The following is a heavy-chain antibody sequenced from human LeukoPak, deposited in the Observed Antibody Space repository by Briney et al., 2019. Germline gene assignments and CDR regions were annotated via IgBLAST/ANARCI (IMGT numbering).Heavy chain of an antibody. CDR2: IYPGDSDT. J-gene: IGHJ4*02. CDR1: GYSFTSYW. D-gene: IGHD2-15*01. CDR3: ARSIGRYCSGGSCYYFDY. V-gene: IGHV5-51*01. Sequence: GESLKISCKGSGYSFTSYWIGWVRQMPGKGLEWMGIIYPGDSDTRYSPSFQGQVTISADKSISTAYLQWSSLKASDTAMYYRARSIGRYCSGGSCYYFDYWGQGTLVTVSS.